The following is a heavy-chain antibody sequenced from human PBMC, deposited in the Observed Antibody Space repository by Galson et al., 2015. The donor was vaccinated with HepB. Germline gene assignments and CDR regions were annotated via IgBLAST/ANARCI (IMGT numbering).Heavy chain of an antibody. Sequence: SLRLSCAASGFTFSSYAMSWVRQAPGKGLEWVSAISGSGGSTYYADSVKGRFTISRDNSKNTLYLQMNSLRAEDTAVYYCAKDGTLAKVGATGLDYWGQGTLVTVSS. CDR2: ISGSGGST. V-gene: IGHV3-23*01. CDR1: GFTFSSYA. D-gene: IGHD1-26*01. J-gene: IGHJ4*02. CDR3: AKDGTLAKVGATGLDY.